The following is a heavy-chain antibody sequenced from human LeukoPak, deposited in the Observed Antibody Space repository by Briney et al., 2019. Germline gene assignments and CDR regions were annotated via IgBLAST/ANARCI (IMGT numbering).Heavy chain of an antibody. J-gene: IGHJ4*02. CDR1: GFTFSSYA. V-gene: IGHV3-23*01. D-gene: IGHD1-26*01. CDR2: ISGSGGST. CDR3: AKAPGPYSGSYWGYFDY. Sequence: PGGSLRLSCAASGFTFSSYAMSWVRQAPGKGLEWVSAISGSGGSTYYADSVKGRFTISRDNSKNTLYLQMNSLRAEDTAVYYCAKAPGPYSGSYWGYFDYWGQGTLVTVS.